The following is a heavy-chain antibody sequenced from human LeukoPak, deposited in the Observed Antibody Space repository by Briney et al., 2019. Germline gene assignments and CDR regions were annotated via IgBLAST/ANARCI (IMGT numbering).Heavy chain of an antibody. CDR3: AKSSGTDY. CDR1: GFTFSSYA. V-gene: IGHV3-23*01. J-gene: IGHJ4*02. D-gene: IGHD3-10*01. CDR2: IRGSGDTT. Sequence: GGSLRLSCAASGFTFSSYAMNWVRQAPGKGLEWVSGIRGSGDTTYYADSVKGRRFTISRDNSKNTLYLQMNSVRAEDTAVYYCAKSSGTDYWGQGTLVTVSS.